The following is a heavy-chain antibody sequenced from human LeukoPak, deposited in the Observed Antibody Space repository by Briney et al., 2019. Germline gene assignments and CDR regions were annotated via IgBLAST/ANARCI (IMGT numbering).Heavy chain of an antibody. V-gene: IGHV4-59*01. J-gene: IGHJ4*02. D-gene: IGHD6-13*01. CDR2: IYYSGST. CDR1: GGSISSYY. CDR3: ARGSSSWYASPVF. Sequence: SETLSLTCTVSGGSISSYYWSWIRQPPGKGLEWIGYIYYSGSTNYNPSLKSRVTISVDTSKNQFSLKLGSVTAADTAVYYCARGSSSWYASPVFWGQGTPVTVSS.